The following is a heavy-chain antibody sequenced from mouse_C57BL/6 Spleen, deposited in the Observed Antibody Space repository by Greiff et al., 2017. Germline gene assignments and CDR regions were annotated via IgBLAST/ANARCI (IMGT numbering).Heavy chain of an antibody. J-gene: IGHJ2*01. CDR1: GFNIKDYY. V-gene: IGHV14-2*01. D-gene: IGHD3-1*01. CDR2: IDPEDGET. Sequence: VQLQQSGAELVKPGASVKLSCTASGFNIKDYYMHWVKQRTEQGLEWIGRIDPEDGETKYAPKFQGKATITADTSANTAYLQLSILTSEDTAVYYCARSGEYYFDYWGQGTTLTVSS. CDR3: ARSGEYYFDY.